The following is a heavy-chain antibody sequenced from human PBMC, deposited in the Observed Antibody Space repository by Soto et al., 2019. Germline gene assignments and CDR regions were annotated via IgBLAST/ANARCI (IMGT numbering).Heavy chain of an antibody. CDR2: ISSNGGST. J-gene: IGHJ6*02. V-gene: IGHV3-64*01. Sequence: EVQLGESGGGLVQPGGSLRLSCAASGFTFSSYAMHWVRQAPEKGLEYVSAISSNGGSTYYANSVKGRFTISRDNSKNTLYLQMGSLRAEDMAVYYCARGAIAVAGFNYYGMDVWGQGTTVTVS. D-gene: IGHD6-19*01. CDR3: ARGAIAVAGFNYYGMDV. CDR1: GFTFSSYA.